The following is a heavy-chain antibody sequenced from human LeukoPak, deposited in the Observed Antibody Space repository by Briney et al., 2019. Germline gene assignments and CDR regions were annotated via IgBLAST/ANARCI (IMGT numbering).Heavy chain of an antibody. CDR3: ASMGDIVVVPAALDY. V-gene: IGHV1-69*13. Sequence: SVKVSCKASGGTFSSYAISWVRQAPGRGLEWMGGIIPIFGTANYAQKFQGRVTITADESTSTAYMELSSLRSEDTAVYYCASMGDIVVVPAALDYWGQGTLVTVSS. D-gene: IGHD2-2*01. CDR1: GGTFSSYA. J-gene: IGHJ4*02. CDR2: IIPIFGTA.